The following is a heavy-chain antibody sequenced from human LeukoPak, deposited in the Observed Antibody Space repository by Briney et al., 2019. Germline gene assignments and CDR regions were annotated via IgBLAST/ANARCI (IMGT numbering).Heavy chain of an antibody. Sequence: GGSLRLSCAASGFTFSSYAMHWVRQAPGKGLEWVAVISYDGSNKYYAGSVKGRFIISRDNSKNTLYLQMNSLRAEDTAVYYCARDRLVATIDYWGQGTLVTVSS. CDR1: GFTFSSYA. CDR2: ISYDGSNK. J-gene: IGHJ4*02. V-gene: IGHV3-30-3*01. D-gene: IGHD2-15*01. CDR3: ARDRLVATIDY.